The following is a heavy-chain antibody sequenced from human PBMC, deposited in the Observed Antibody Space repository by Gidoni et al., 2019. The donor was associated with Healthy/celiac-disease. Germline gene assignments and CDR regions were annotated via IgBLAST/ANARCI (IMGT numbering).Heavy chain of an antibody. CDR2: IYWDDDK. CDR1: GFSLSTSRVG. D-gene: IGHD3-22*01. CDR3: AHRRRYYDSSGYFQNWFDP. Sequence: QITLKESGPTLLTPTQTLTLTCTFSGFSLSTSRVGVGWIRQPPGKALEWLALIYWDDDKRYSPSLKSRLTITKDTSKNQVVLTMTNMDPVDTATYYCAHRRRYYDSSGYFQNWFDPWGQGTLVTVSS. J-gene: IGHJ5*02. V-gene: IGHV2-5*02.